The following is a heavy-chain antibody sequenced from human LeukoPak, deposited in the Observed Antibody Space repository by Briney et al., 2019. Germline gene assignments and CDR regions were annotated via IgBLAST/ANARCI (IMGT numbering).Heavy chain of an antibody. CDR2: ISYDGSNK. CDR3: ARELGELPQDFDY. CDR1: GFTFSSYA. D-gene: IGHD1-26*01. V-gene: IGHV3-30-3*01. J-gene: IGHJ4*02. Sequence: PGRSLRLSCAASGFTFSSYAMHWVRQAPGKGLEWVAVISYDGSNKYYADSVKGRFTISRDNSKNTLYLQMNSLRAEDTAVYYCARELGELPQDFDYWGQGTLVTVSS.